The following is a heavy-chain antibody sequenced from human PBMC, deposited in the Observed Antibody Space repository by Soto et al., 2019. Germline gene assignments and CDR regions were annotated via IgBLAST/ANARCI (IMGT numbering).Heavy chain of an antibody. CDR1: GFTFSSYA. D-gene: IGHD3-22*01. CDR3: ARGSLYDSSGYYYGTAEYFQH. Sequence: QVQLVESGGGVVQPGRSLRLSCAASGFTFSSYAMHWVRQAPGKGLEWVAVISYDGSNKYYADSVKGRFTISRDNSKNTLYLQMSSLKAEDKAVYYCARGSLYDSSGYYYGTAEYFQHWGQGTLVTVSS. J-gene: IGHJ1*01. V-gene: IGHV3-30-3*01. CDR2: ISYDGSNK.